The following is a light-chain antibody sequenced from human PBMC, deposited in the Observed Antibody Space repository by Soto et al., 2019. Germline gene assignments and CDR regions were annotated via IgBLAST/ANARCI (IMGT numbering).Light chain of an antibody. J-gene: IGLJ2*01. V-gene: IGLV2-23*03. Sequence: QSALTQPASVSGSPGQSITISCTGTSSDVGSYNLVSWYQQHTGKAPKLMIYEGSKRPSGVSNRFSGSKSGNTASLTSSGLQAEEEADYYCCSYAGSSTFNVVFGGGTKVTVL. CDR3: CSYAGSSTFNVV. CDR2: EGS. CDR1: SSDVGSYNL.